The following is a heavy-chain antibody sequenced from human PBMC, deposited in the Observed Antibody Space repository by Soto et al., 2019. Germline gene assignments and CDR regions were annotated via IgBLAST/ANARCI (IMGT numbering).Heavy chain of an antibody. CDR2: ISSSGSTI. D-gene: IGHD1-1*01. CDR1: GFTFSDYY. CDR3: ARDSNWNTPYYYYSGMDV. Sequence: GGSLRLSCAASGFTFSDYYMSWIRQAPGKGLEWVSYISSSGSTIYYADSVKGRFTISRDNAKNSLYLQMNSLRAEDTAVYYCARDSNWNTPYYYYSGMDVWGQGTTVTV. J-gene: IGHJ6*02. V-gene: IGHV3-11*01.